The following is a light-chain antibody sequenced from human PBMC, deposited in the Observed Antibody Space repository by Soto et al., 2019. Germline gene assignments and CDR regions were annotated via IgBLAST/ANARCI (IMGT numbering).Light chain of an antibody. Sequence: QSALTQPASVSESPGQSITISCTGTSSDVGGYNYVSWYQQHPGKAPKLMIYEVSNRPSGVSNRFSGSKSGNTASLTISGLQVEDEADYYCSSYTSSSTLVVFGGGTKLTVL. V-gene: IGLV2-14*01. CDR1: SSDVGGYNY. CDR3: SSYTSSSTLVV. J-gene: IGLJ3*02. CDR2: EVS.